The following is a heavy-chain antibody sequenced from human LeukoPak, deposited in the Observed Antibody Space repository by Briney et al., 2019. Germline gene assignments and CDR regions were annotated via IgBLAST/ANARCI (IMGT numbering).Heavy chain of an antibody. CDR1: VYTFTSYD. CDR2: MNPNSGNT. CDR3: ARVAHRGDCYDY. D-gene: IGHD2-15*01. Sequence: ASVTVSFKSSVYTFTSYDINWVRQATAQGLEWMGWMNPNSGNTGYAQKFQGRVTITRNTSISTAYMELSSLRSEDTAVYYCARVAHRGDCYDYWGQGTLVTVSS. V-gene: IGHV1-8*01. J-gene: IGHJ4*02.